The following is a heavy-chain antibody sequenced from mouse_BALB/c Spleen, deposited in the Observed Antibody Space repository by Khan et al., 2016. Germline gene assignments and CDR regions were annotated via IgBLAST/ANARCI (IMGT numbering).Heavy chain of an antibody. CDR2: ITYSGST. CDR3: ASFDYDRGYFDY. D-gene: IGHD2-4*01. CDR1: GYSITSDYA. J-gene: IGHJ2*01. Sequence: EVQLQESGPGLVKPSQSLSLTCTVSGYSITSDYAWNWIRQFPGNKLEWMGYITYSGSTSYNPSLKSRISITRDTSKNQFFLQLNSVTTEDTATYCCASFDYDRGYFDYWGQGTTLTVSS. V-gene: IGHV3-2*02.